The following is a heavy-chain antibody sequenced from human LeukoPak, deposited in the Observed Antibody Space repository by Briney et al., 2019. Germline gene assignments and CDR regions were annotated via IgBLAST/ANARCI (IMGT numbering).Heavy chain of an antibody. CDR2: ISAYNGNT. CDR3: ARESWSFAFDI. Sequence: GAPVKVSCKASGYTFTSYGISWVRQAPGQGLEWMGWISAYNGNTNYAQKLQGRVTMTTDTSTSTAYMELSRLRSDDTAVYYCARESWSFAFDIWGQGTMVTVSS. J-gene: IGHJ3*02. D-gene: IGHD6-13*01. CDR1: GYTFTSYG. V-gene: IGHV1-18*01.